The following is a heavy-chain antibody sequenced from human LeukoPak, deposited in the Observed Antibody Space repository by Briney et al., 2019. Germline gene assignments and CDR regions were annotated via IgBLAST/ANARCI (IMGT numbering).Heavy chain of an antibody. CDR2: INPNSGGT. Sequence: ALVKVSCKASGYTFTGYYMHWVRQAPGQGLEWRGWINPNSGGTNYAQKFQGRVTMTRDTSISTAYMELSRLRSDDTAVYYCARDLGYCSSTSCYLDYWGQGTLVTVSS. CDR1: GYTFTGYY. J-gene: IGHJ4*02. V-gene: IGHV1-2*02. D-gene: IGHD2-2*01. CDR3: ARDLGYCSSTSCYLDY.